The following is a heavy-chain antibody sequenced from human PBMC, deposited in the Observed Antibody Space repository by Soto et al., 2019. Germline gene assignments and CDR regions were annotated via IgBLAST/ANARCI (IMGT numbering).Heavy chain of an antibody. V-gene: IGHV4-39*07. CDR1: GGSISSRSYY. CDR3: ARTYYYGSGSLYYFDY. CDR2: ISYSGST. Sequence: PSETLSLTCTVSGGSISSRSYYWGWIRQPPGKGLEWIGSISYSGSTNYNPSLKSRVTISVDTSKNQFSLKLSAVTAADTAVYYCARTYYYGSGSLYYFDYWGQGTLVTVSS. D-gene: IGHD3-10*01. J-gene: IGHJ4*02.